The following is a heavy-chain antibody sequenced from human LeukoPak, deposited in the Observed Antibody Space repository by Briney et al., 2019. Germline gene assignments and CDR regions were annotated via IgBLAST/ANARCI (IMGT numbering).Heavy chain of an antibody. CDR2: INPNSGGT. CDR3: ASVGYDSSGYSPYYFDY. CDR1: GYTFTGYY. D-gene: IGHD3-22*01. J-gene: IGHJ4*02. V-gene: IGHV1-2*06. Sequence: GASVKVTCKASGYTFTGYYMHWVRQAPGQGLEWMGRINPNSGGTNYAQKFQGRVTMTRDTSISTAYMELSRPRSDDTAVYYCASVGYDSSGYSPYYFDYWGQGTLVTVSS.